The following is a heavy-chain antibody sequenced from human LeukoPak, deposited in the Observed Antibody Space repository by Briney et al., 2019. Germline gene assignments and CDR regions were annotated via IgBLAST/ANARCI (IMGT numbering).Heavy chain of an antibody. Sequence: PGGSLRLSCAASGFTFSMYSMNWVRQAPGKGLEWVSSISSSSSYIYYVDSVRGRFTISRDNAKNSLYLQMNSLRAEDTAVYYCAREGATTSVTVGGFDYWGQGTLVTVSS. D-gene: IGHD2-21*02. CDR1: GFTFSMYS. CDR3: AREGATTSVTVGGFDY. CDR2: ISSSSSYI. J-gene: IGHJ4*02. V-gene: IGHV3-21*01.